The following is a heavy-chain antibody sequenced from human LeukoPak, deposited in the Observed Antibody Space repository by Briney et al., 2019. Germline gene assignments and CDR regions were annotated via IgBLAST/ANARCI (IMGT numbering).Heavy chain of an antibody. CDR3: ARDPPFGSSSWYPGDY. J-gene: IGHJ4*02. CDR1: GYTFTSYA. D-gene: IGHD6-13*01. CDR2: ISAYNGNT. Sequence: ASVKVSCKASGYTFTSYAMNWVRQAPGQGLEWMGWISAYNGNTNYAQKLQGRVTMTTDTSTSTAYMELRSLRSDDTAVYYCARDPPFGSSSWYPGDYWGQGTLVTVSS. V-gene: IGHV1-18*01.